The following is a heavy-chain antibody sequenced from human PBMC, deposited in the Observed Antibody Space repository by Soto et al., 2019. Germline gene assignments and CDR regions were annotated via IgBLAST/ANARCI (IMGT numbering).Heavy chain of an antibody. Sequence: PSETLSLTCAVSGGSISSSNWWSWVRQPPGKGLEWIGEIYHSGSTNYNPSLKSRVTISVDKSKNQFSLKLSSVTAADTAVYYCARDKGYGYYYDSSGNWFDPWGQGTLVTVSS. CDR1: GGSISSSNW. D-gene: IGHD3-22*01. CDR3: ARDKGYGYYYDSSGNWFDP. CDR2: IYHSGST. V-gene: IGHV4-4*02. J-gene: IGHJ5*02.